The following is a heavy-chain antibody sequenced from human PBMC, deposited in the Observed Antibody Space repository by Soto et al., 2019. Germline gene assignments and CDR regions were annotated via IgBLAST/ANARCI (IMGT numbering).Heavy chain of an antibody. D-gene: IGHD3-10*01. CDR2: VSPPFRTS. CDR1: GVSFNNNG. V-gene: IGHV1-69*01. J-gene: IGHJ6*02. Sequence: QVQLVQSGAEVKKPGSSVKVSCKTSGVSFNNNGIGWVRQAPGHGLEWMGGVSPPFRTSNYARKFQGRISITADASTGTVNMELSSLTSEDTAQYYCARGLYYGSGSYSPYGMDVWGQWTTVTVSS. CDR3: ARGLYYGSGSYSPYGMDV.